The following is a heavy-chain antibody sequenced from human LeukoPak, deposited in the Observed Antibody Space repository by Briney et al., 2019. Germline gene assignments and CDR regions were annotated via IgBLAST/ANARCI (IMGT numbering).Heavy chain of an antibody. CDR1: GFTSSGYA. CDR3: AKDATTVALPDAFDI. J-gene: IGHJ3*02. V-gene: IGHV3-23*01. D-gene: IGHD4-23*01. CDR2: ISGSGGST. Sequence: GGALRLSCAASGFTSSGYAMSWVRQAPGTGLEWLSHISGSGGSTYYADSVKGRFTISRDNSKNTLYLQMNSLRAEDTAVYYCAKDATTVALPDAFDIWGQGTMVTVSS.